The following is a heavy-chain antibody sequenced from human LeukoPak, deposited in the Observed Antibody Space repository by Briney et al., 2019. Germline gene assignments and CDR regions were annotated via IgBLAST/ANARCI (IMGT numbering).Heavy chain of an antibody. V-gene: IGHV4-59*01. D-gene: IGHD6-13*01. CDR3: ARSSGIAAAGNLYYFDY. CDR1: GGSISSYY. J-gene: IGHJ4*02. Sequence: PSETLSLTCTVSGGSISSYYWSWIRQPPGKGLEWIGYIYYSGSTNYNPSLKSRVTISVDTSKNQFSLKLSSVTAADTAVYYCARSSGIAAAGNLYYFDYWAREPWSPSPQ. CDR2: IYYSGST.